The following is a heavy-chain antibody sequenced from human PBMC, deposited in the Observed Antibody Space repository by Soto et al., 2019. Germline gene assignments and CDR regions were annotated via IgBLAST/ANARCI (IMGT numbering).Heavy chain of an antibody. D-gene: IGHD4-17*01. CDR3: ARGVGVTTLPFFDN. CDR1: GVTFSSYS. V-gene: IGHV1-69*02. J-gene: IGHJ4*02. CDR2: IIPILGII. Sequence: QVQLAQSGAEVKKPGSSVKVYCKASGVTFSSYSISWVRQAPGQGLEWMGRIIPILGIIKYAQNFQGRVTITADKSTSTAYMELSSLRSEDTAVYYCARGVGVTTLPFFDNWGQGTLVTVSS.